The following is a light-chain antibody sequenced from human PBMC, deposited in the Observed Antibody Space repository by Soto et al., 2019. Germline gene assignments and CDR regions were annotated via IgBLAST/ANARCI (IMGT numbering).Light chain of an antibody. CDR2: AAS. CDR1: QNINNY. J-gene: IGKJ1*01. CDR3: QQSYTTPWT. V-gene: IGKV1-39*01. Sequence: DIQMTQSPSSLSASVGDRVTITCRASQNINNYLNWYQQKPGKAPKLLTYAASSLQSGVPARFSGTGSWTDFTLTITSLRPDDFAHDHCQQSYTTPWTFGQGTKVEIK.